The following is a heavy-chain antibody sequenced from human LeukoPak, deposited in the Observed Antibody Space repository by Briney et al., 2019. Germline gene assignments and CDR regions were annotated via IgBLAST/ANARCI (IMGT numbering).Heavy chain of an antibody. J-gene: IGHJ5*02. CDR2: INPNTGGT. D-gene: IGHD4-11*01. V-gene: IGHV1-2*06. CDR3: ARPHTVLYNWFDP. Sequence: ASVKVSCKASGYTFTGYYMHWVRQAPGQGLEWMGRINPNTGGTNYAQKFQGRVTMTRDTSISTAYMELNMLRSDDTAVYYCARPHTVLYNWFDPWGQGTLVTVSS. CDR1: GYTFTGYY.